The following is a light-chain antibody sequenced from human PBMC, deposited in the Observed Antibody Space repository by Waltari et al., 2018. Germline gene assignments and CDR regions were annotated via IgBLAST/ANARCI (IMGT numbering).Light chain of an antibody. CDR3: QQYYTTPWT. V-gene: IGKV4-1*01. CDR2: WAS. J-gene: IGKJ1*01. Sequence: DIVMAQSPDSLAVSLGERATINCKSSQSVLYSSNNKNYSAWYQQNPGQPPKLLIYWASTRESGVPDRFSGSGSGTDFTLTISSLQAEDVAVYYCQQYYTTPWTFGQGTKVEIK. CDR1: QSVLYSSNNKNY.